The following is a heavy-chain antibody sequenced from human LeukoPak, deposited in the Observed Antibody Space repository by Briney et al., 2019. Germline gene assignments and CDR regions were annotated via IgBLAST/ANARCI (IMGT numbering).Heavy chain of an antibody. Sequence: PGGSLRLSCAASGFTFSDYYMSWIRQAPGKGLEWVSYISSSGSTIYYADSVKGRFTISRDNAKNSLYLQMNSLRAEDTAVYYCARDDTYRDYDFWSGYYYHWGQGTLVTVSS. D-gene: IGHD3-3*01. CDR3: ARDDTYRDYDFWSGYYYH. CDR1: GFTFSDYY. V-gene: IGHV3-11*01. CDR2: ISSSGSTI. J-gene: IGHJ4*02.